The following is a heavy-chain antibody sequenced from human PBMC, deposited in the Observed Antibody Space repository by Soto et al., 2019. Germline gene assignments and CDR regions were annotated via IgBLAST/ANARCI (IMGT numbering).Heavy chain of an antibody. V-gene: IGHV4-30-2*01. J-gene: IGHJ6*02. CDR3: ARVNYDYVWGSYRPYGMDV. CDR1: GGSISSGGHS. D-gene: IGHD3-16*02. CDR2: IYHSGST. Sequence: QLQLQESASGLVKPSQTLSLTCAVSGGSISSGGHSWSLIRQPPGKGLEWIGYIYHSGSTYYNPSLKSRVTISVDRSKNQFSLKLSSVTAADTAVYYCARVNYDYVWGSYRPYGMDVWGQGTTVTVSS.